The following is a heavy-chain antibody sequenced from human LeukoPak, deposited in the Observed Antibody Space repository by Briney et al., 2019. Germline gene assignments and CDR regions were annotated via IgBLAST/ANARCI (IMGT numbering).Heavy chain of an antibody. CDR3: ARDLLQVWLWAYGMDV. CDR1: GFTFSSYG. D-gene: IGHD2/OR15-2a*01. J-gene: IGHJ6*02. Sequence: PGGSLRLSCAASGFTFSSYGMHWVRQAPGKGLEWVAVIWYDGSNKYYADSVKGRFTISRDNSKNTLYLQMNSLRAEDTAVYYCARDLLQVWLWAYGMDVWGQGTTVTVSS. CDR2: IWYDGSNK. V-gene: IGHV3-33*01.